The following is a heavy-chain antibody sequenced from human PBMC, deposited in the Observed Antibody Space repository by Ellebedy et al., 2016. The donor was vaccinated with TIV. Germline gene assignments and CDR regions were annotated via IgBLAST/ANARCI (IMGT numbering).Heavy chain of an antibody. CDR1: GFTFSRHW. V-gene: IGHV3-7*01. D-gene: IGHD4-23*01. J-gene: IGHJ3*02. CDR3: ARDMVTTVVMRRDAFDI. Sequence: PGGSLRLSCAASGFTFSRHWMSRVRQAPGKGLEWVANIKQDGSDKYYVDSVKGRFTISRDNAKNSLYLQMNSLRDEDTAVYYCARDMVTTVVMRRDAFDIWGQGTMVTVSS. CDR2: IKQDGSDK.